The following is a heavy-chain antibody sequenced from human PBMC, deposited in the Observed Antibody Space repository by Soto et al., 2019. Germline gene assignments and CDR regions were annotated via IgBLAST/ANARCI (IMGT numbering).Heavy chain of an antibody. CDR3: ARDCSGGSCGSDFDI. CDR1: GYTFPSYG. J-gene: IGHJ3*02. D-gene: IGHD2-15*01. Sequence: GASVKVSCKASGYTFPSYGSSWVRQAPGQGLEWMGWISAYNGNTNYAQKLQGRVTMTTDTSTSTAYMELRSLRSDDTAVYYCARDCSGGSCGSDFDIWGQGTMVTVSS. V-gene: IGHV1-18*01. CDR2: ISAYNGNT.